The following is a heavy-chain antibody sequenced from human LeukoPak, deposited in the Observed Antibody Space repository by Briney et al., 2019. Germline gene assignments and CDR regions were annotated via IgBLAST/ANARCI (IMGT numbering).Heavy chain of an antibody. CDR3: AKDYYDSSGYYLFRTYYYYGMDV. CDR2: ISYDGSNK. Sequence: GGSLRLSCAASGFTFSSYGMHWVRQAPGKGLEWVAVISYDGSNKYYADSVKGRFTISRDNSKNTLYLQMNSLRAEDTAVYYCAKDYYDSSGYYLFRTYYYYGMDVWGQGTTVTVSS. CDR1: GFTFSSYG. V-gene: IGHV3-30*18. D-gene: IGHD3-22*01. J-gene: IGHJ6*02.